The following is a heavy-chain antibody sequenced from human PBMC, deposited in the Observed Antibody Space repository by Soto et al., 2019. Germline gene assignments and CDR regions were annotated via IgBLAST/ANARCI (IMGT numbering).Heavy chain of an antibody. CDR3: ARTEASGYSYGLFDY. D-gene: IGHD5-18*01. Sequence: GGSLRLSCAASGFTVSSNYMSWVRQAPGKGLEWVSVIYSGGSTYYADSVKGRFTISRDNSKNTLYLQMNSLRAEDTAVYYCARTEASGYSYGLFDYWGQGTLVTVSS. CDR1: GFTVSSNY. CDR2: IYSGGST. J-gene: IGHJ4*02. V-gene: IGHV3-53*01.